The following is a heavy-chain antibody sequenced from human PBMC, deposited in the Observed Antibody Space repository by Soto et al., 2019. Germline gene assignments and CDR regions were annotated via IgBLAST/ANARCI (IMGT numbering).Heavy chain of an antibody. CDR3: ARRSGYVGTDAFDF. CDR2: IYHSGST. CDR1: GASISSGGYY. V-gene: IGHV4-31*03. D-gene: IGHD3-22*01. J-gene: IGHJ3*01. Sequence: QVQLQESGPGLVKPSQTLSLTCTVSGASISSGGYYWSWIRQHPGKGLEWIGYIYHSGSTYYNPSLKSRVTISVDTTKNQCSLMLSSVTAADTAVYYCARRSGYVGTDAFDFWGQGTMVTVSS.